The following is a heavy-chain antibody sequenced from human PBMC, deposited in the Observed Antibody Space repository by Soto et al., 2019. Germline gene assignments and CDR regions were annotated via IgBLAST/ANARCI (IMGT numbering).Heavy chain of an antibody. D-gene: IGHD6-19*01. Sequence: ASVKVSCKASGYTFTSYYMHWVRQAPGQGLEWKGIINPSGGSTSYAQKFQGRVTMTRDTSTSTVYMELSSLRSEDTAVYYCARDREYSSGWQKPLFDYWGQGTLVTVSS. CDR1: GYTFTSYY. V-gene: IGHV1-46*03. CDR2: INPSGGST. CDR3: ARDREYSSGWQKPLFDY. J-gene: IGHJ4*02.